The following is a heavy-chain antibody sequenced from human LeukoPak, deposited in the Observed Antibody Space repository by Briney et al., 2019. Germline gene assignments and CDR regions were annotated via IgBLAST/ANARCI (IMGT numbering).Heavy chain of an antibody. V-gene: IGHV1-58*01. CDR3: AAGGYSGYDWDPPPGY. J-gene: IGHJ4*02. Sequence: SVKVSCKASGFTFTSSAVQWVRQARGQRLEWIGWIVVGSGNTNYAQKFQERVTITRDMSTSTAYMELSSLRSEDTAVYYCAAGGYSGYDWDPPPGYWGQGTLVTVSS. CDR1: GFTFTSSA. CDR2: IVVGSGNT. D-gene: IGHD5-12*01.